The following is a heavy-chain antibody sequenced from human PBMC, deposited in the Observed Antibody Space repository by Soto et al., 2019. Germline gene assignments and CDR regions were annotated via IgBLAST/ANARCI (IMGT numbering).Heavy chain of an antibody. CDR3: SIDFDCADGVCYTGYYYYGLDV. V-gene: IGHV3-48*02. D-gene: IGHD2-8*01. Sequence: GSLRLSCVVSGFTFSGYSMNWVRQTPGKGLEWLSYISSAGTTISYADSVKGRFTTSRDNAKNSLYLQMNSLRDEDTAVYYCSIDFDCADGVCYTGYYYYGLDVWGQGTTVTVSS. J-gene: IGHJ6*02. CDR1: GFTFSGYS. CDR2: ISSAGTTI.